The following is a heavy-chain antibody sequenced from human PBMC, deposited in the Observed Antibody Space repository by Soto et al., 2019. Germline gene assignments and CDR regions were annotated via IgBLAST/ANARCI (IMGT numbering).Heavy chain of an antibody. D-gene: IGHD4-17*01. V-gene: IGHV3-9*01. Sequence: EVLLVESGGGLVQPDRPLRLSCEASGFNFENYAMHWVRQAPGKGLEWVSAISCNSCQLDYAGYLRGRFKLSRENGKNSLYLEMNSLRPDDTALYFCAKDKSTGEYSYYRYMDVWGRGTTVIVSS. J-gene: IGHJ6*03. CDR1: GFNFENYA. CDR2: ISCNSCQL. CDR3: AKDKSTGEYSYYRYMDV.